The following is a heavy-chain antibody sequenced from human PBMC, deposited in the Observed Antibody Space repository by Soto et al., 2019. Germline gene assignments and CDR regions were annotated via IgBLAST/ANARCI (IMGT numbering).Heavy chain of an antibody. Sequence: PGGSLRLSCAASGFTFDEYGMHWVRQAPGKGLEWVSGISWNSDSIGYADSVKGRFTISRDNAKNSLYLQMNSLRAEDTAFYYCAKSHTYYFDSSGYYLGHWGQGTPVTVYS. CDR1: GFTFDEYG. CDR3: AKSHTYYFDSSGYYLGH. D-gene: IGHD3-22*01. V-gene: IGHV3-9*01. J-gene: IGHJ4*02. CDR2: ISWNSDSI.